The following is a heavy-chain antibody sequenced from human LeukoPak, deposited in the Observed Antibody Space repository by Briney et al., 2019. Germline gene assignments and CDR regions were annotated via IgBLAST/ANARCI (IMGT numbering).Heavy chain of an antibody. V-gene: IGHV4-34*01. D-gene: IGHD3-10*01. J-gene: IGHJ4*02. CDR2: INHSGST. CDR3: ASGVLLWFGEFVSPFDY. CDR1: GGSFSGYY. Sequence: SETLSLTCAVYGGSFSGYYWSWIRQPPGKGLEWIGEINHSGSTNYNPSLKSRVTISVDTSKNQFSLKLSSVTAADTAVYYCASGVLLWFGEFVSPFDYWGQGTLVTVSS.